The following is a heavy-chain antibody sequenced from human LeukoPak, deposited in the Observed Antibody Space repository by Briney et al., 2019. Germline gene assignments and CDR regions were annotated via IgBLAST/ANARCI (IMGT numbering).Heavy chain of an antibody. D-gene: IGHD1-26*01. Sequence: KASETLSLTCTVSGGSISSYYWSWIRQPAGKGLEWIGRIYTSGSTNYDPSLKSRVTMSVDTSKNQFSLKLSSVTAADTAVYYCARVSRGVGATNWFDPWGQGTLVTVSS. CDR3: ARVSRGVGATNWFDP. CDR2: IYTSGST. CDR1: GGSISSYY. V-gene: IGHV4-4*07. J-gene: IGHJ5*02.